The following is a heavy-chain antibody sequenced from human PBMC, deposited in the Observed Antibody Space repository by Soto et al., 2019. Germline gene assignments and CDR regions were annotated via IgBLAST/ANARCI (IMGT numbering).Heavy chain of an antibody. D-gene: IGHD3-10*01. J-gene: IGHJ6*02. CDR3: ARAFRWSYYPYYGMDV. V-gene: IGHV3-30-3*01. CDR1: GFTFSSYA. CDR2: ISYDGSNK. Sequence: QVQLVESGGGVVQPGRSLRLSCAASGFTFSSYAMHWVRQAPGKGLEWVAVISYDGSNKYYADSVKGRFTISRDNSKNTLYLQMNSLRAVDTAVYYCARAFRWSYYPYYGMDVWGQGTTVTVSS.